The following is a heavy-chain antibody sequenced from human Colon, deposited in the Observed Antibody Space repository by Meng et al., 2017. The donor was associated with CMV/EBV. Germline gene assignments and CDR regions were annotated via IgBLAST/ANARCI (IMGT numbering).Heavy chain of an antibody. J-gene: IGHJ3*02. V-gene: IGHV1-2*02. D-gene: IGHD1-1*01. CDR3: ARGPASGAFDI. CDR2: INPHIGGT. CDR1: GYTFTDYY. Sequence: QVQLVQSGAEVKKPGASVKLPCKASGYTFTDYYIHWLRQAPGQGFEWMGWINPHIGGTNYAQKFLGRVTMTRDTSISTAYMDLSSLISDDTAVYYCARGPASGAFDIWGQGTMVTVSS.